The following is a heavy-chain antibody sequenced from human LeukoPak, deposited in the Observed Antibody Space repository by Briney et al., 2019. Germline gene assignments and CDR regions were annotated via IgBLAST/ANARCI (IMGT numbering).Heavy chain of an antibody. D-gene: IGHD7-27*01. J-gene: IGHJ3*02. CDR2: ISAYNGNT. V-gene: IGHV1-18*01. CDR1: GYTFTSYG. Sequence: ASVKVSCKASGYTFTSYGISWVRQAPGQRLEWMGWISAYNGNTNYAQKLQGRVTMTTDTSTSTAYMELRSLRSDDTAVYYCARGDDPTGGRDAFDIWGQGTMVTVSS. CDR3: ARGDDPTGGRDAFDI.